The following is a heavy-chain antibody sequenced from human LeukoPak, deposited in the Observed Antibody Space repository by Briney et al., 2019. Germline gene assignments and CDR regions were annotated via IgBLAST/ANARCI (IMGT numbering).Heavy chain of an antibody. V-gene: IGHV2-5*02. CDR2: IYCDDDK. CDR3: AHDYGDCDPYFDY. CDR1: GFSLSTSGVG. D-gene: IGHD4-17*01. Sequence: SGPTLVNPTQTLTLTFTSSGFSLSTSGVGVGWIRQPSGKAVEWLALIYCDDDKRYRPSLKRRLTITEDTSKTPDVLTRTNMDPVDTATYYCAHDYGDCDPYFDYWGQGTLVTVSS. J-gene: IGHJ4*02.